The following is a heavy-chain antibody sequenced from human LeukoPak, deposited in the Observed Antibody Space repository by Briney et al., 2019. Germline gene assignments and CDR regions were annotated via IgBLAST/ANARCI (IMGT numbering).Heavy chain of an antibody. D-gene: IGHD6-13*01. Sequence: GGSLRLSCVASGFTFSSYAMSWVRQAPGKGLEWVSAISGSGGSTYYADSVKGRFTISRDNSKNTLYLQMNSLRAEDTAVYYCARDKGGGGIAAAGAFDIWGQGTMVTVSS. CDR2: ISGSGGST. CDR1: GFTFSSYA. V-gene: IGHV3-23*01. CDR3: ARDKGGGGIAAAGAFDI. J-gene: IGHJ3*02.